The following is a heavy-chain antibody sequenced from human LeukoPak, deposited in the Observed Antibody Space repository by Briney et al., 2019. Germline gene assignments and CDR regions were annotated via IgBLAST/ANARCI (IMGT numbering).Heavy chain of an antibody. CDR2: ISWNSGSI. J-gene: IGHJ4*02. D-gene: IGHD3-3*01. CDR3: AKDGAPNYDFWSGYYYFDY. Sequence: GGSLRLSCAASGFTFDDYPMHWVRQAPGKGLEWVSGISWNSGSIGYADSVKGRFTISRDNAKNSLYLQMNSLRAEDTALYYCAKDGAPNYDFWSGYYYFDYWGQGTLVTVSS. CDR1: GFTFDDYP. V-gene: IGHV3-9*01.